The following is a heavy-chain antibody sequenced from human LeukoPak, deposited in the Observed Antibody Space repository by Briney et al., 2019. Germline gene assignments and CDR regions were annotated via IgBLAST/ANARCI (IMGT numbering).Heavy chain of an antibody. J-gene: IGHJ4*02. D-gene: IGHD5-12*01. V-gene: IGHV1-46*01. Sequence: ASVKVSCKASGYTLTSYYLHWVRRAPGQGLEWMGIMNPSGGSTNYAQKFHGRVMMTRDTSTSTVYMELSSLRSEDTAVYYCARVLGAYSDYEGLKYWGQGTLVTVSS. CDR2: MNPSGGST. CDR1: GYTLTSYY. CDR3: ARVLGAYSDYEGLKY.